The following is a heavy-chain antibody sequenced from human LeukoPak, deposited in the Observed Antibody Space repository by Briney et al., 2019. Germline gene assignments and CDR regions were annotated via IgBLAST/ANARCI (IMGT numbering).Heavy chain of an antibody. D-gene: IGHD3-22*01. J-gene: IGHJ3*02. Sequence: SGTRSLTCTVSGASISSSYWSWIRQAPGRRLEWIGYIYYNGNTNSNPSLTSRVNISADPSQNQFSLKLNSVTAADTAVYYCVRGNYDNRGYSNPFDIWGQGAMVTVSS. CDR2: IYYNGNT. CDR3: VRGNYDNRGYSNPFDI. V-gene: IGHV4-59*01. CDR1: GASISSSY.